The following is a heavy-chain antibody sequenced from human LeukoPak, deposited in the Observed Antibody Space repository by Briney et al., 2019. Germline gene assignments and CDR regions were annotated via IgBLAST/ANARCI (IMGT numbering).Heavy chain of an antibody. CDR2: IYTSGNT. V-gene: IGHV4-4*07. J-gene: IGHJ5*02. CDR1: GGSITTYY. D-gene: IGHD1-26*01. CDR3: ARQGNSGSYYNPGTGGWFDP. Sequence: PSETLSLTCPVSGGSITTYYWSWIRQPAGKGLEWIGRIYTSGNTNYNSSLKSRVTMSVDTSKNQFSLNLSSVTAADTAVYYCARQGNSGSYYNPGTGGWFDPWGQGTLVTVSS.